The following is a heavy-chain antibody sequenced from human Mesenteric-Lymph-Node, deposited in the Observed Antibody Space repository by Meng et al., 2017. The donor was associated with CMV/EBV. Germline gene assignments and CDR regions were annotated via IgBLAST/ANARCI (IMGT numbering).Heavy chain of an antibody. CDR1: GFTFSSYA. D-gene: IGHD5-12*01. J-gene: IGHJ4*02. CDR2: ISGDGSKK. V-gene: IGHV3-30*04. Sequence: GESLKISCAASGFTFSSYAMHCVRQAPGKGLEWVAVISGDGSKKYYIDSVKGRFTVSRDNSKNALYVQMNSLRAEDTAVYYCHAQRGVATIPPTEYYFDYWGQGTLVTVSS. CDR3: HAQRGVATIPPTEYYFDY.